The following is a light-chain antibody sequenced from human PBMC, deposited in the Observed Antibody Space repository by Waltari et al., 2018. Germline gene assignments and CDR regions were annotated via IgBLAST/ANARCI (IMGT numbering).Light chain of an antibody. Sequence: DIQMTQSPSTLSASVGDRVTITCRASQSVSSWLAWYQQKPGKAPKLLIYKASSLESGVASGFSGSGSGTEFTLTISSLQPDDFATYYCQQYNSYSATFGQGTKLEIK. CDR1: QSVSSW. CDR3: QQYNSYSAT. CDR2: KAS. V-gene: IGKV1-5*03. J-gene: IGKJ2*01.